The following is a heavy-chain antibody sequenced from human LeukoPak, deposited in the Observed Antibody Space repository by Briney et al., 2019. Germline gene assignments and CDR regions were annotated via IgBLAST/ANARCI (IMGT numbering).Heavy chain of an antibody. V-gene: IGHV3-66*04. CDR2: IYSGGST. Sequence: GGSLRLSCAASGFSFSRYSFNWVRQAPGKGLEWVSLIYSGGSTYYADSVKGRFTISRDNSKNILYLQMNSLRAEDTAVYYCARHRRYCSGTTCYSGHDYWGQGTLVTVSS. CDR1: GFSFSRYS. CDR3: ARHRRYCSGTTCYSGHDY. J-gene: IGHJ4*02. D-gene: IGHD2-15*01.